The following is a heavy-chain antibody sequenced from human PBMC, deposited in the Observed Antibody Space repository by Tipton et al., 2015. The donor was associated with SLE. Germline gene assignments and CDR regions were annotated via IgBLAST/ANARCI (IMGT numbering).Heavy chain of an antibody. CDR3: ALGFAAN. CDR2: ISSSGSST. V-gene: IGHV3-48*03. CDR1: GFTFSSYE. J-gene: IGHJ4*02. D-gene: IGHD3-16*01. Sequence: SLRLPCAASGFTFSSYEMSWVRQAPGKGLEWVSIISSSGSSTQYADSVKGRFTISRDNAKNSLFLQMNSLRVEDTAAYYCALGFAANWGQGTLVTVSS.